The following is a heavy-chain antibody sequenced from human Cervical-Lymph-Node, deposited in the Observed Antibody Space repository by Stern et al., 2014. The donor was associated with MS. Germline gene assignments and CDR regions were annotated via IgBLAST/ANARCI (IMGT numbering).Heavy chain of an antibody. J-gene: IGHJ4*02. V-gene: IGHV4-4*02. Sequence: QVQLVESGPGLVKPSGTLSLRCSVLGASISRSSTWSWIRQSPGKGLEWIGEIYHSGSTNYNPSLQSRVFISVDKSKNYLSLNLTSVTAADTAVYYCRGGNAGDFFDHWGQGILVTVSS. D-gene: IGHD2-21*02. CDR2: IYHSGST. CDR3: RGGNAGDFFDH. CDR1: GASISRSST.